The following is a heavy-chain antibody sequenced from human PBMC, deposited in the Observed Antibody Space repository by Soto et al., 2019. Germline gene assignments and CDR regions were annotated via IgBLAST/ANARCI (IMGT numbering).Heavy chain of an antibody. V-gene: IGHV3-21*01. CDR1: GFTFSSYS. CDR3: ARYVAVVASGSLCYHAFDI. J-gene: IGHJ3*02. D-gene: IGHD2-15*01. Sequence: PGGSLRLSCAASGFTFSSYSMNWVRQAPGKWLEWVSSISSSSSYIYYADSVKGRFTISRDNAKNSLYLQMSSLRADDTAVYYCARYVAVVASGSLCYHAFDIWGQGXMVTV. CDR2: ISSSSSYI.